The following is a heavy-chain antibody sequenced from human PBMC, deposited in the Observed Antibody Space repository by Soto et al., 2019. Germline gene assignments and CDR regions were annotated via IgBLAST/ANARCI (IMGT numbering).Heavy chain of an antibody. CDR3: ARVVVVVAASMDV. J-gene: IGHJ6*02. D-gene: IGHD2-15*01. CDR2: IYYSGST. Sequence: PSETLSLTCTVSGGSISSSSYYWGWIRQPPGKGLEWIGSIYYSGSTNYNPSLKSRVTISVDTSKNQFSLKLSSVTAADTAVYYCARVVVVVAASMDVWGQGTTVTVSS. V-gene: IGHV4-39*07. CDR1: GGSISSSSYY.